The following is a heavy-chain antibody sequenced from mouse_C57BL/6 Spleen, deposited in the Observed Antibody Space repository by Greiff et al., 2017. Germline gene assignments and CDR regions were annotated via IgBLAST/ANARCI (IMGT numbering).Heavy chain of an antibody. J-gene: IGHJ3*01. V-gene: IGHV6-3*01. CDR2: IRLKSDNYAT. CDR3: TEGYGYDDMFAY. Sequence: EVMLVESGGGLVQPGGSMKLSCVASGFSFSNYWMNWVRQSPEKGLEWVAQIRLKSDNYATHYAESVKGRCTNSRDDSKGSVDLQMNNVRAEDTGIYYCTEGYGYDDMFAYWGQGTLVTVSA. CDR1: GFSFSNYW. D-gene: IGHD2-2*01.